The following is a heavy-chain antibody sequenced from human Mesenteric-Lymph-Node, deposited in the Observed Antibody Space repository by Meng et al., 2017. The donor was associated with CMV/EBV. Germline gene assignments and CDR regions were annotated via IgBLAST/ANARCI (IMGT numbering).Heavy chain of an antibody. CDR2: INHSGST. J-gene: IGHJ4*02. V-gene: IGHV4-34*01. D-gene: IGHD3-9*01. CDR1: GGSFSGYY. CDR3: ARGSSYDILTGYFDY. Sequence: QVLVHRVGAGLLKPSETLSVTCAVYGGSFSGYYWNWIRQSPEKGLEWIGEINHSGSTTYNPSFTSRIIISVDTSTNQISLNMSSVTAADTAVYYCARGSSYDILTGYFDYWGQGALVTVSS.